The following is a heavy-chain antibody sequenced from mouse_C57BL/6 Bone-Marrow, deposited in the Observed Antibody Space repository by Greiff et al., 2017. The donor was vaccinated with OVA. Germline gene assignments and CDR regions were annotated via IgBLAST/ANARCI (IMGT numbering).Heavy chain of an antibody. CDR1: GFTFSDYG. J-gene: IGHJ1*03. CDR3: ARGGGSTYWYCDV. CDR2: ISSGSSTI. V-gene: IGHV5-17*01. Sequence: EVQGVESGGGLVKPGGSLKLSCAASGFTFSDYGMHWVRQAPEKGLEWVAYISSGSSTIYYADTVKGRFTISRDNAKNTLFLQLTRLRSEDTAVYYCARGGGSTYWYCDVWGTGTTVTVSS. D-gene: IGHD1-1*01.